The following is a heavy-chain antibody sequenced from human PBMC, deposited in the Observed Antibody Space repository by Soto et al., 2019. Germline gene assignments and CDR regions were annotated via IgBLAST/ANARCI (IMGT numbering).Heavy chain of an antibody. Sequence: EVQLLESGGGLVQPGGSLRPSCAASGFTFSSYAMSWVRQAPGKGLEWVSAISGSGGSTYYADSVKGRFTISRDNSKNTLYLQMNSLRAEDTAVYYCAKGGYSGYDGEGLFDYWGQGTLVTVSS. J-gene: IGHJ4*02. V-gene: IGHV3-23*01. CDR1: GFTFSSYA. CDR3: AKGGYSGYDGEGLFDY. CDR2: ISGSGGST. D-gene: IGHD5-12*01.